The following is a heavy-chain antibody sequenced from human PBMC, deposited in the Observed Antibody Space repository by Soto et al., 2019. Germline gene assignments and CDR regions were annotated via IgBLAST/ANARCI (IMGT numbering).Heavy chain of an antibody. CDR1: GYTFSDYY. CDR3: SREPATAKPEGVDF. D-gene: IGHD3-16*01. Sequence: QVQLVQSGAEVRKPGASVKVSCKASGYTFSDYYIHWVRQAPGQGLEWMGWINPNSGGTKYAPKFQGGVTMTRDTSRTTAYMEFSRLRSGDTAVYYCSREPATAKPEGVDFWGQGTLVTVSS. J-gene: IGHJ4*02. V-gene: IGHV1-2*02. CDR2: INPNSGGT.